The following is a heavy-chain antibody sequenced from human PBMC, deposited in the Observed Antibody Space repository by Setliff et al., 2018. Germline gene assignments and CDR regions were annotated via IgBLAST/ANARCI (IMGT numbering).Heavy chain of an antibody. CDR3: ARVSQYSSGWYYYYYGMDV. J-gene: IGHJ6*02. D-gene: IGHD6-19*01. CDR2: IYASGST. CDR1: GDSVDNGNYY. Sequence: SETLSLTCAVSGDSVDNGNYYRSWIRQAAGKGLEWIGRIYASGSTYYNPSLKSRVTISVDTSKNRFSLKLSSVTAADTAVYYCARVSQYSSGWYYYYYGMDVWGQGTTVTVS. V-gene: IGHV4-61*02.